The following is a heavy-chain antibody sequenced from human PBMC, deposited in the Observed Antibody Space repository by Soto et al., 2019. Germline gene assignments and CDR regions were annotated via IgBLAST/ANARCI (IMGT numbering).Heavy chain of an antibody. Sequence: PGESLKISCKGSGYSFTSYWIGWVRQMPGKGLEWMGIIYPGDSDTRYSPSFQGQVTISADKSISTAYLQWSSLKASDTAMYYCAGPEAAAGRTWAFDIRGQGTMVTVSS. CDR2: IYPGDSDT. V-gene: IGHV5-51*01. CDR1: GYSFTSYW. D-gene: IGHD6-13*01. J-gene: IGHJ3*02. CDR3: AGPEAAAGRTWAFDI.